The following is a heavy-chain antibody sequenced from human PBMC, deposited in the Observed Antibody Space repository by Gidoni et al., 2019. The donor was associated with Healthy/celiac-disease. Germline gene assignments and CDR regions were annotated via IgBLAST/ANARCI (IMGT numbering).Heavy chain of an antibody. CDR3: AIWEAAAGARADY. CDR1: GYTFTSYY. V-gene: IGHV1-46*01. CDR2: INPSGGST. Sequence: QVQLVQSGAEVKKPGASVKVSCKASGYTFTSYYMPWVRQAPGQGLEWMGIINPSGGSTSYAQKFQGRVTMTRDTSTSTVYMELSSLRSEDTAVYYCAIWEAAAGARADYWGQGTLVTVSS. J-gene: IGHJ4*02. D-gene: IGHD6-13*01.